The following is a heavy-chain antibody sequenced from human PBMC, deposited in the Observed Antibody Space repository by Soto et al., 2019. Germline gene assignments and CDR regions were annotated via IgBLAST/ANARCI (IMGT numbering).Heavy chain of an antibody. Sequence: GASVKVSCKASGYTFTSYGISWVRQAPGQGLEWMGWISAYNGNTNYAQKLQGRVTMTTDTSTSTAYMELRSLRSDDTAVYYCARDPYKNYGGYVPSYYYYGMDVWGQGTTVTVSS. D-gene: IGHD4-17*01. J-gene: IGHJ6*02. V-gene: IGHV1-18*01. CDR2: ISAYNGNT. CDR3: ARDPYKNYGGYVPSYYYYGMDV. CDR1: GYTFTSYG.